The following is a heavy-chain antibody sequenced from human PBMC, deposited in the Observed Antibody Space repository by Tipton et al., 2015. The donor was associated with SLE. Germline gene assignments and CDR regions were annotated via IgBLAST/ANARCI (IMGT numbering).Heavy chain of an antibody. CDR3: ARDRDTAMVTGWLDP. CDR1: GFTFSSYG. V-gene: IGHV3-48*01. CDR2: ISASSNTI. Sequence: SLRLSCAAPGFTFSSYGMHWVRQAPGKGLEWVSYISASSNTIYYADSVKGRFTISRDNAKNSLYLQMNSLRAEDTALYYCARDRDTAMVTGWLDPWGQGTLVTVSS. J-gene: IGHJ5*02. D-gene: IGHD5-18*01.